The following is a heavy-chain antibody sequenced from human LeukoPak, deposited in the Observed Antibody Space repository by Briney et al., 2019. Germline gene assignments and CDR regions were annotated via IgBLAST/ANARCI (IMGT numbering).Heavy chain of an antibody. CDR3: ARESGSSLVDY. V-gene: IGHV3-11*05. CDR2: ISSSSSYT. CDR1: GFTFSDYY. J-gene: IGHJ4*02. Sequence: PGGSLRLSCAASGFTFSDYYMSWIRQAPGKGLEWVSYISSSSSYTNYADSVKGRFTISRDNAKNSLYLQMNSLRAEDTAVYYCARESGSSLVDYWGQGTLVTASS. D-gene: IGHD6-13*01.